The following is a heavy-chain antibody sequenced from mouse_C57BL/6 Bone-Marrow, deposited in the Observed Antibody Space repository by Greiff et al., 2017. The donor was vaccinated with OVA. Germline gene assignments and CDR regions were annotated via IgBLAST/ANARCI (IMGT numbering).Heavy chain of an antibody. CDR1: GYTFTSYW. V-gene: IGHV1-50*01. D-gene: IGHD1-1*01. J-gene: IGHJ1*03. Sequence: QVQLQQPGAELVKPGASVKLSCKASGYTFTSYWMQWVKQRPGQGLEWIGEIDPSDSYTNYNQKFKGKATLTVDTSSSTAYMQLSSLTSEDSAVYYCAREGKEYDGSWYFDVWGTGTTVTVSS. CDR3: AREGKEYDGSWYFDV. CDR2: IDPSDSYT.